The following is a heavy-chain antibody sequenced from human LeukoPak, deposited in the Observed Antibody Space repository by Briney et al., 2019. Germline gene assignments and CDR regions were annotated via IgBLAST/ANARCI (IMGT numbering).Heavy chain of an antibody. CDR2: IYYSGST. V-gene: IGHV4-39*01. CDR1: GDSISSGDYY. CDR3: ARQRWLVRAFDY. J-gene: IGHJ4*02. Sequence: KPSETLSLTCTVSGDSISSGDYYWGWIRQPPGKGLEWIGSIYYSGSTYYNPSLKSRVTISVDTSKNQFSLKLSSVTAADTAVYYCARQRWLVRAFDYWGQGTLVTVSS. D-gene: IGHD6-19*01.